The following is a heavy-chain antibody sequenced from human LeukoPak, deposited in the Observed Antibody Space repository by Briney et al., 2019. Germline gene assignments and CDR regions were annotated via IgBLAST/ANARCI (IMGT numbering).Heavy chain of an antibody. Sequence: GRSLRLSCAASGFTFDDYAMHWVRHAPGKGLEWVSGISWNSGSIGYADSVKGRFTISRDNAKNSLYLQMNSLRAEDTALYYCAKSGYSSGWLNWFDPWGQGTLVTVSS. CDR1: GFTFDDYA. CDR3: AKSGYSSGWLNWFDP. CDR2: ISWNSGSI. V-gene: IGHV3-9*01. D-gene: IGHD6-19*01. J-gene: IGHJ5*02.